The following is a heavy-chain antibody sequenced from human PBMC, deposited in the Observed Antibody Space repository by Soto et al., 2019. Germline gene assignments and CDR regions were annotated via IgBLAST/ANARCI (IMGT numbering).Heavy chain of an antibody. V-gene: IGHV3-23*01. J-gene: IGHJ4*02. CDR1: GFTFSSYA. CDR3: AKAPDTAMVTIDY. D-gene: IGHD5-18*01. CDR2: ISGSGGST. Sequence: GESLKISCAASGFTFSSYAMSWVRQAPGKGLEWVSAISGSGGSTYYADSVKGRFTISRDNSKNTLYLQMNSLRAEDTAVYYCAKAPDTAMVTIDYWGQGTLVTVSS.